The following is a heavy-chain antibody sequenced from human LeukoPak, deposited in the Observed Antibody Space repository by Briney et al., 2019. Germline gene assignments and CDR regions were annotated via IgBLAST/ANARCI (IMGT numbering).Heavy chain of an antibody. Sequence: GGSLRLSCAASGFTFSSYAMSWVRQAPGKGLEWVSAISCSGGSTYYADSVKGRFTISRDNSKNTLYLQMNSLRAEDTAIYYCARVWEHNYYDSSGYLVYYFDYWGQGTLVTVSS. D-gene: IGHD3-22*01. CDR3: ARVWEHNYYDSSGYLVYYFDY. V-gene: IGHV3-23*01. CDR2: ISCSGGST. CDR1: GFTFSSYA. J-gene: IGHJ4*02.